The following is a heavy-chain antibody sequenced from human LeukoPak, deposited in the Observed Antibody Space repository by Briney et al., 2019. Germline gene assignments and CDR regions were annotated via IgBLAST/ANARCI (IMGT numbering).Heavy chain of an antibody. CDR3: ARGVASSSWYNYYYYMDV. V-gene: IGHV1-8*01. D-gene: IGHD6-13*01. J-gene: IGHJ6*03. CDR1: GYTFTSYD. Sequence: ASVKVSCKASGYTFTSYDINWVRQATGQGLEWVGWMNPNSGNTGYAQKFQGRVTMTRNTSISTAYMELSSLRSEDTAVYYCARGVASSSWYNYYYYMDVWGKGTTVTVSS. CDR2: MNPNSGNT.